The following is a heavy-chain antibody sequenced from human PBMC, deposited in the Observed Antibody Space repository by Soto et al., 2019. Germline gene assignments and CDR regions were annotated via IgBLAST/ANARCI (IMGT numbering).Heavy chain of an antibody. CDR2: ISGGSSVT. CDR1: GFTFSDYA. V-gene: IGHV3-23*01. CDR3: AKVLSKNYYYPFDF. D-gene: IGHD3-10*01. Sequence: GGSLKLSCTASGFTFSDYAMAWVRQAPGKGLEWVSTISGGSSVTYYGDSVKGRFTISRDNAKKTLFLQLNRLSAEDTATYYCAKVLSKNYYYPFDFWGQGTQVTVSS. J-gene: IGHJ4*02.